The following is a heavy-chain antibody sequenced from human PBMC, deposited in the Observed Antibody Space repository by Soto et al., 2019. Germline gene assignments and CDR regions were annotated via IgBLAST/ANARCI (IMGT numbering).Heavy chain of an antibody. CDR1: GYTLTGYY. J-gene: IGHJ3*02. Sequence: ASVKVSCKASGYTLTGYYIHWMRQAPGQGLEWLGWINPNSGGTKYAQKFQGRVAMTRDTSISTAYMELSRLRSDDTAVYYCARDRGYSSGWDAFDIWGQGTMVTVSS. V-gene: IGHV1-2*02. CDR2: INPNSGGT. D-gene: IGHD6-19*01. CDR3: ARDRGYSSGWDAFDI.